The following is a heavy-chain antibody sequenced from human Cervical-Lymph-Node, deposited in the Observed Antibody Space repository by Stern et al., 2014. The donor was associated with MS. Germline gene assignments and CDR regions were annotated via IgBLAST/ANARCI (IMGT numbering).Heavy chain of an antibody. CDR1: GFSLRTSGVA. D-gene: IGHD4-11*01. Sequence: QVTLKESGPTLVKPTQTLTLTCTFSGFSLRTSGVAVRWIRQPPGKALEWLALIYWDDDKRYSASLKNRLTITKDTPKNQVVLTMTNMDPVDTATYYCAHRHYSGWFDPWGQGTLVTVSS. V-gene: IGHV2-5*02. CDR3: AHRHYSGWFDP. CDR2: IYWDDDK. J-gene: IGHJ5*02.